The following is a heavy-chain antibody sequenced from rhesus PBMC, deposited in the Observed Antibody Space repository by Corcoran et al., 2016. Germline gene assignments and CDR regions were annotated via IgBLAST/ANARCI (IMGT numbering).Heavy chain of an antibody. CDR2: IYGSSTNT. J-gene: IGHJ4*01. D-gene: IGHD5-30*01. V-gene: IGHV4S10*01. CDR1: GGSISDSYR. Sequence: QVQLQESGPGVEKPSETLSLTCAVPGGSISDSYRWNWIRQAPGKGLEWIGYIYGSSTNTNYNPALKSRVIVSKDTSQNQFSLRLSSVTAADTAVYYCARGWIQSFEYWGQGVLVTVSS. CDR3: ARGWIQSFEY.